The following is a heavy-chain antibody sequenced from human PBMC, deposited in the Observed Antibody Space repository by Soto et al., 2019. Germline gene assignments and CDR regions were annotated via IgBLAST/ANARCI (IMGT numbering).Heavy chain of an antibody. Sequence: LRLSCAASGFTFSSYSMNWVRQAPGKGLEWVSYISSSSTIYYADSVKGRFTISRDNAKNSLYLQMNSLRAEDTAVYYCARVFGSPTPGVWGKGTTVTVSS. CDR2: ISSSSTI. J-gene: IGHJ6*04. V-gene: IGHV3-48*01. D-gene: IGHD2-15*01. CDR3: ARVFGSPTPGV. CDR1: GFTFSSYS.